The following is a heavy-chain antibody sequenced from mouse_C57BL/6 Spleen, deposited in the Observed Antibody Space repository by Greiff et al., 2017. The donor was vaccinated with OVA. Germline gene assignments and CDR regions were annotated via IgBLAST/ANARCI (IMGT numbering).Heavy chain of an antibody. D-gene: IGHD2-4*01. V-gene: IGHV5-12*01. CDR1: GFTFSDYY. CDR3: ARQIYYDYDVGAMDY. CDR2: ISNGGGST. Sequence: EVQLVESGGGLVQPGGSLKLSCAASGFTFSDYYMYWVRQTPEKRLEWVAYISNGGGSTYYPDTVKGRFTISRDNAKNTLYLQMSRLKSEDTAMYYCARQIYYDYDVGAMDYWGQGTSVTVSS. J-gene: IGHJ4*01.